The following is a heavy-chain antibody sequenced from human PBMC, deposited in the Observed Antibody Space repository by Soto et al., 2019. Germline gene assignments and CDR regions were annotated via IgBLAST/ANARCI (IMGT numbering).Heavy chain of an antibody. CDR1: GLTFSDYG. J-gene: IGHJ6*02. Sequence: GGSLRLSCVVSGLTFSDYGFHWVRQAPGKGLDWVAAISYDGSFVYYADSVRGRFTISRDNSRNNLDLQMNTIRHEDTAVYFCAKERGRNRNFAMDVWGQGTSVTVSS. D-gene: IGHD1-1*01. CDR2: ISYDGSFV. V-gene: IGHV3-30*18. CDR3: AKERGRNRNFAMDV.